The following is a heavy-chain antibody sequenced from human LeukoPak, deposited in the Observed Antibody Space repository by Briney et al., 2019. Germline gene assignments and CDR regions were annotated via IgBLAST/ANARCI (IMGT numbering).Heavy chain of an antibody. J-gene: IGHJ4*02. V-gene: IGHV4-59*01. CDR3: ARAYAGYTFDY. Sequence: SETLSLTCTVSGGSISSYYWSWIRQPPGKGLEWIGYIYYSGSTNYNPSLKSRVTISVDTSKNQFSLKLSSVTAADTAVYYCARAYAGYTFDYGGQGTLVTVSS. CDR1: GGSISSYY. CDR2: IYYSGST. D-gene: IGHD5-24*01.